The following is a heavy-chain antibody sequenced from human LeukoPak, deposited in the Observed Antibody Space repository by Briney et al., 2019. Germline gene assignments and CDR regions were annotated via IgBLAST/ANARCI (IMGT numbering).Heavy chain of an antibody. CDR2: IKEDGSVK. CDR3: VRGATMAY. D-gene: IGHD3-10*01. J-gene: IGHJ4*02. V-gene: IGHV3-7*01. CDR1: GFTFSNYW. Sequence: GGSLRLSCAAFGFTFSNYWMTWARQAPGKGLEWVANIKEDGSVKNYVDSVKGRFTISRDNAKNSLYLQMNSLRVEDTAVYYCVRGATMAYWGQGTLVTVSS.